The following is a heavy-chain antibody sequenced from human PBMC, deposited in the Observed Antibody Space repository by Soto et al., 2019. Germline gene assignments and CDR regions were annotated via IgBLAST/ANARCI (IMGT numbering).Heavy chain of an antibody. CDR1: GFTFSTYG. J-gene: IGHJ6*02. Sequence: QVQLVESGGGVVQPGRSLRLSCAASGFTFSTYGVHWVRQAPGKGLEWVAVISYDGSNKDYADSVKGRFTISRDNSRNTLYLQMNSLRAEDTAVYYCAKDQRYQNYGTYYYYGMDVWGQGTTVTVSS. CDR2: ISYDGSNK. V-gene: IGHV3-30*18. CDR3: AKDQRYQNYGTYYYYGMDV. D-gene: IGHD3-10*01.